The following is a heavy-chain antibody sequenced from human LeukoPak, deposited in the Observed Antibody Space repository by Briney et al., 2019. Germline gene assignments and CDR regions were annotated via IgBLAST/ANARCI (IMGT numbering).Heavy chain of an antibody. Sequence: PSETLSLTCTVFGGSISSYYWSWIRQPAGKGLEWIGRIHTSGSTDYNPSLKSRVTMSLDTSKNQFSLKLRSVTAADTAVYYCARDLSQQGARRGFEIWGQGTMVTVS. J-gene: IGHJ3*02. CDR1: GGSISSYY. CDR2: IHTSGST. V-gene: IGHV4-4*07. CDR3: ARDLSQQGARRGFEI. D-gene: IGHD6-13*01.